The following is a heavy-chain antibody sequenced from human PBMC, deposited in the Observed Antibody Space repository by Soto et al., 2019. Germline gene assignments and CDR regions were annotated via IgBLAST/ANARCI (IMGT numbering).Heavy chain of an antibody. CDR2: TQSKTDGETT. Sequence: PGGSLTLACTASGFPFSNDGMYWVRFGPGKGMEWVGRTQSKTDGETTAYAAPVKGRFTISRDDSKNTLYLEMNSLKTEHPPVYSCFKNPGAVRPSNCSFATWGRGSRVTLPS. CDR1: GFPFSNDG. V-gene: IGHV3-15*07. J-gene: IGHJ4*03. CDR3: FKNPGAVRPSNCSFAT. D-gene: IGHD7-27*01.